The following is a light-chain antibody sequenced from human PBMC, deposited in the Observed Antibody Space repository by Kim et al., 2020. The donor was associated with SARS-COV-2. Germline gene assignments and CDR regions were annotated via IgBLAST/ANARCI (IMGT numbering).Light chain of an antibody. V-gene: IGLV2-14*04. CDR2: DVS. CDR3: SSYTNSNTWV. Sequence: GQTITISCTRTSSDVGDYNVVSWYQQNTGKTPKLMIYDVSKRPSGVSNRFSGSKSANTASLTISGLQAEDEADYYCSSYTNSNTWVFGGGTQLTVL. CDR1: SSDVGDYNV. J-gene: IGLJ3*02.